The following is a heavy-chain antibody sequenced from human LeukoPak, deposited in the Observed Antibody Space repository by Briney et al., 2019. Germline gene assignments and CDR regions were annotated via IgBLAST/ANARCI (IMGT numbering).Heavy chain of an antibody. CDR2: TYYRSKWYN. D-gene: IGHD2-2*02. CDR1: GDSVSSNSAA. V-gene: IGHV6-1*01. CDR3: AREQVVPAAIHYNYYYGMDV. Sequence: SQTLSLTCAISGDSVSSNSAAWNWIRQSPSRGLEWLGRTYYRSKWYNDYAVSVKSRITINPDTSKNQFSLQLNSVTPEDTAVYYCAREQVVPAAIHYNYYYGMDVWGQGTTVTVSS. J-gene: IGHJ6*02.